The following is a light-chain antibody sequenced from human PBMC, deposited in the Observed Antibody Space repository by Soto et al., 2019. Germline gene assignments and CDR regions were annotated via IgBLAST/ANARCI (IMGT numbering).Light chain of an antibody. CDR3: CSYAGSYTDVV. CDR1: SSDVDGYKY. Sequence: QSALTQPHSVSGSPGQSVTISCTGTSSDVDGYKYVSWYQQHPDKAPKLMLYDVTKRPSGVPDRFSGSKSGNTASLTISGLQAEDEADCYCCSYAGSYTDVVFGGGTKLTVL. V-gene: IGLV2-11*01. J-gene: IGLJ2*01. CDR2: DVT.